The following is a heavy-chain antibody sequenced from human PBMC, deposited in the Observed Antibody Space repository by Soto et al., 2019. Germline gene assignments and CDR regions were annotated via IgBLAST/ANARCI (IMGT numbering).Heavy chain of an antibody. J-gene: IGHJ3*02. CDR3: ARIFPYCSGGSCYAFDT. Sequence: SETLSLTCTASGGSISSSSYYWGWIRQPPGKGLEWIGSIYYSGSAYYNPSLKSRVTISVDTSKNQFSLKLSSVTAADTAVYYCARIFPYCSGGSCYAFDTWGQGTMVTVSS. CDR1: GGSISSSSYY. CDR2: IYYSGSA. D-gene: IGHD2-15*01. V-gene: IGHV4-39*01.